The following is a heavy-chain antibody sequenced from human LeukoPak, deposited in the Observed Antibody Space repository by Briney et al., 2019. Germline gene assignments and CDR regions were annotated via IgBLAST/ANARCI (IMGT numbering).Heavy chain of an antibody. V-gene: IGHV3-30*04. CDR1: GFNFSNHA. CDR3: ASDRWDNWEGFNN. J-gene: IGHJ1*01. CDR2: MSALTNNA. Sequence: PGGSLRLSCEASGFNFSNHAMHWVRQAPGKGLEWVTLMSALTNNAYYSDAVKGRFTISRDNSKSTLYLQVNSLRVEDTAVYYCASDRWDNWEGFNNWGQGILVTVSS. D-gene: IGHD5-24*01.